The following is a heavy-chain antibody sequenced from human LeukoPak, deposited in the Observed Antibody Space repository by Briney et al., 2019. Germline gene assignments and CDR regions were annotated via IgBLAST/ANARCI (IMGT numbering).Heavy chain of an antibody. CDR1: GFTFSSYG. J-gene: IGHJ4*02. CDR3: AKDRDTAMEIDY. Sequence: PGRSLRLSCAASGFTFSSYGMHWLRQAPGKGLEWVAVTWYDGTNKYYADSVKGRFTISRDNFKNTLYLQMNSLRAEDTAMYYCAKDRDTAMEIDYWGQGTLVTVSS. V-gene: IGHV3-33*06. CDR2: TWYDGTNK. D-gene: IGHD5-18*01.